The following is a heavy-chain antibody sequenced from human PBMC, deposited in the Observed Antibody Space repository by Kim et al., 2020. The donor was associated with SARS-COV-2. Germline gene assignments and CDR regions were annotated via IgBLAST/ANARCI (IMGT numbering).Heavy chain of an antibody. CDR1: GFTVNRYY. Sequence: GGSLRLSCVASGFTVNRYYMSWVRQAPGKGLEWVSGIYSVGSTYSADSVKGRFTISRDTSKNTLYLQMNRLRVEDTAVYYCARAGGGWNYGGLDIWGQGT. J-gene: IGHJ3*02. CDR2: IYSVGST. CDR3: ARAGGGWNYGGLDI. D-gene: IGHD3-16*01. V-gene: IGHV3-53*01.